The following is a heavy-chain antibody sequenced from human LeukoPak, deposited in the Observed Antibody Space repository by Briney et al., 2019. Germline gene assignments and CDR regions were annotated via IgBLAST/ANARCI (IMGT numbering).Heavy chain of an antibody. CDR2: IGSSGITI. V-gene: IGHV3-48*03. Sequence: QPGGSLRLSCAASGFTFSNNEMNWVRQAPGKGLEWVSYIGSSGITIYYADSVKGRFTISRDNAKNSLYLQMNSLRAEDTAVYYCARVDVVTTVLYWGQGTLVTVSS. CDR3: ARVDVVTTVLY. CDR1: GFTFSNNE. J-gene: IGHJ4*02. D-gene: IGHD4-17*01.